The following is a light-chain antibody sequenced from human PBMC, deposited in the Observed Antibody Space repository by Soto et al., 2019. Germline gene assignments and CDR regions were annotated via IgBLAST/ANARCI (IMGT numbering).Light chain of an antibody. J-gene: IGKJ3*01. V-gene: IGKV3-15*01. CDR2: GVS. CDR1: QSISVN. CDR3: QQYNDWPFT. Sequence: EIEMTQSPGTLSVSPGERATLSCRASQSISVNLAWYQQKPGQAPRLLIYGVSTSATGIPARFSGSESGTEFTLTISCLHSEDFSVYYFQQYNDWPFTVVSGAKVDIK.